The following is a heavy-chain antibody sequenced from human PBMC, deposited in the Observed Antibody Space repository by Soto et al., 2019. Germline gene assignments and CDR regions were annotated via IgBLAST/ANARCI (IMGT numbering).Heavy chain of an antibody. CDR3: ARDSKKGHYSGSGSYDY. Sequence: QVQLQQWGAGLLKPSETLSLTCAVYGGSFSGYYWSWIRQPPGKGLEWLGEINHSGSTNYNPSLKSRVTISVDTSKNQFSLKLSSVTAADTAVYYCARDSKKGHYSGSGSYDYWGQGTLVTVSS. CDR2: INHSGST. CDR1: GGSFSGYY. V-gene: IGHV4-34*01. D-gene: IGHD3-10*01. J-gene: IGHJ4*02.